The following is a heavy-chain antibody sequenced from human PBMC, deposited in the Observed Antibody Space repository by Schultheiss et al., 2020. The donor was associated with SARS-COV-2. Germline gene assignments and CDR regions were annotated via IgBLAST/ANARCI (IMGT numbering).Heavy chain of an antibody. J-gene: IGHJ4*02. D-gene: IGHD4-11*01. Sequence: ASVKVSCKASGYTFTGYYMHWVRQAPGQGLEWMGWISADNGNTNYAQKLQGRVTMTTDTSTSTAYMELRSLRSDDTAVYYCARDPGGDSNYGSDYWGQGTLVNV. CDR2: ISADNGNT. CDR3: ARDPGGDSNYGSDY. V-gene: IGHV1-18*04. CDR1: GYTFTGYY.